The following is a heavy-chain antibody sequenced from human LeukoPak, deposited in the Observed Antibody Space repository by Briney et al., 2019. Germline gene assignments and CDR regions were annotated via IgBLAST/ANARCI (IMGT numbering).Heavy chain of an antibody. CDR2: INWNGGST. Sequence: PGGSLRLSCAASGFTFDDYGMSWVRQAPGKGLEWVSGINWNGGSTGYADSVKGRFTISRDNAKNSLYLQMNSLRAEDTALYYCARDPGYSGYDLPDYWGQGTLVTVSS. D-gene: IGHD5-12*01. CDR3: ARDPGYSGYDLPDY. J-gene: IGHJ4*02. CDR1: GFTFDDYG. V-gene: IGHV3-20*04.